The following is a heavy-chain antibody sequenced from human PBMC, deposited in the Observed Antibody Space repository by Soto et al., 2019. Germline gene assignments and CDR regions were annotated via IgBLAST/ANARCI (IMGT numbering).Heavy chain of an antibody. CDR1: GYTLTELS. J-gene: IGHJ6*02. Sequence: ASVKVSCKVSGYTLTELSMHWVRQAPGKGLEWMGGFDPEDGETIYAQKFQGRVTMTEDTSTDTAYMELSSLRSEDTAVYYCATPESISAAGTRYYYYGMDVRGQGTTVTVSS. CDR2: FDPEDGET. V-gene: IGHV1-24*01. CDR3: ATPESISAAGTRYYYYGMDV. D-gene: IGHD6-13*01.